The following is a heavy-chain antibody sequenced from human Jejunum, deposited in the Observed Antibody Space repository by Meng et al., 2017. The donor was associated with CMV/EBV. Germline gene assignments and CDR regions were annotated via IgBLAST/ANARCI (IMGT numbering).Heavy chain of an antibody. J-gene: IGHJ6*02. V-gene: IGHV3-30*02. Sequence: SNYGKHWVRQAPGKVLEWMSFIRPDTSGDFYTDSVQGRFTISRDNYKNTLSMQMNSLRAEDTAVYYCAKDDCDITNCWQYYGLDVWGQGTKGTDSS. CDR2: IRPDTSGD. D-gene: IGHD2-2*01. CDR3: AKDDCDITNCWQYYGLDV. CDR1: SNYG.